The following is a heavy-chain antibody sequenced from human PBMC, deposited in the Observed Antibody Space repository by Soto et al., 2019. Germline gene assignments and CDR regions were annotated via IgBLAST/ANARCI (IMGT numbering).Heavy chain of an antibody. CDR3: ARGGRLVGIRGMDV. J-gene: IGHJ6*02. CDR1: VGSFSGYY. D-gene: IGHD1-26*01. CDR2: INHSGST. Sequence: SETLTRTCSVYVGSFSGYYWSWIRQPPGKGLEWIGEINHSGSTNYNPSLKSRVTISVDTSKNQFYLKLSSVTAADTAVYYCARGGRLVGIRGMDVWGQGTTVTVSS. V-gene: IGHV4-34*01.